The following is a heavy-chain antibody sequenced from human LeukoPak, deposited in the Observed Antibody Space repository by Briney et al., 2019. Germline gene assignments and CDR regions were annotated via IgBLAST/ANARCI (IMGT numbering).Heavy chain of an antibody. D-gene: IGHD2-2*01. V-gene: IGHV1-58*01. J-gene: IGHJ4*02. CDR2: ILVGSGNT. CDR3: ASDPPYTSSSAW. CDR1: GFTFTSTA. Sequence: SVKVSCKGSGFTFTSTAVQWVRQARGQRLEWIGWILVGSGNTNYAQMFQERVTLTWDVSTSTAYMVLSSLRSEDTAIYYCASDPPYTSSSAWWGQGTLVTVSS.